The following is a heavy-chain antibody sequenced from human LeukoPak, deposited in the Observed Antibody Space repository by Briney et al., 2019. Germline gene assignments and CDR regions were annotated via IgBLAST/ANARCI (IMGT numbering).Heavy chain of an antibody. CDR2: IYYSGST. J-gene: IGHJ3*02. CDR1: GGSIRSGDYY. D-gene: IGHD3-3*01. V-gene: IGHV4-30-4*08. CDR3: ARVDDFWSGYYHAFDI. Sequence: SETLSLTCTVSGGSIRSGDYYWSWIRQPPGKGLEWIGYIYYSGSTYYNPSLKSRVTISVDTSKNQFSLKLSSVTAADTAVYYCARVDDFWSGYYHAFDIWGQGTMVTVSS.